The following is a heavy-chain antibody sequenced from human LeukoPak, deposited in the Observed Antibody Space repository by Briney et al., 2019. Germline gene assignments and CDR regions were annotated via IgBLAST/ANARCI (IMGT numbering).Heavy chain of an antibody. CDR2: IHYSGST. D-gene: IGHD5-24*01. V-gene: IGHV4-59*11. J-gene: IGHJ6*03. CDR3: ARRAVEMAAITYNYYYMDV. CDR1: GGSISSHY. Sequence: SETLSLTCTVSGGSISSHYWSWIRQPPGKGLEWIGYIHYSGSTNYNPSLKNRVTISVDTSKNQFSLNLSSVTAADTAVYYCARRAVEMAAITYNYYYMDVWGKGTTVTVSS.